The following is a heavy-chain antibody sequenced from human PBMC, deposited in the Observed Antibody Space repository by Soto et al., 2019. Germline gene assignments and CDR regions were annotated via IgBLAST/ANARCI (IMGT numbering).Heavy chain of an antibody. J-gene: IGHJ6*02. V-gene: IGHV4-61*01. D-gene: IGHD3-3*01. CDR2: VYYNGST. Sequence: SETLSLTCTVSGGSVSSGSYYWSWIRQPPGKGLEWIGYVYYNGSTNYNPSLKSRVTISVDTSRNQFSLKLSSVTAADTAVYYCARESMNTIFGVVYYYGLDVWGQGTTVTVSS. CDR1: GGSVSSGSYY. CDR3: ARESMNTIFGVVYYYGLDV.